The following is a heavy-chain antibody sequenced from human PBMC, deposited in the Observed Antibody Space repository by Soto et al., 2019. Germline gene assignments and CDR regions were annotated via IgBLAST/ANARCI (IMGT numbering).Heavy chain of an antibody. D-gene: IGHD4-17*01. J-gene: IGHJ4*02. Sequence: SETLSLTCTVSGGSISSYYWSWIRQPPGKGLEWIGYIYSSGSTNYNPSLKSRVTISVDTSKNQFSLKLSSVTAADTAVYYCARQDYGDSEGAYSDYWGQGTLVTVSS. V-gene: IGHV4-59*08. CDR2: IYSSGST. CDR1: GGSISSYY. CDR3: ARQDYGDSEGAYSDY.